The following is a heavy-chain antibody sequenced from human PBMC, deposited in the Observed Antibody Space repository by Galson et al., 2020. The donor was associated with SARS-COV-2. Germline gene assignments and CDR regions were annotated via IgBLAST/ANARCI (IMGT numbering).Heavy chain of an antibody. CDR1: GYTFNSYG. V-gene: IGHV1-18*01. Sequence: ASVKVSCKASGYTFNSYGITWVRQAPGQGLEWMGWISAYNGNTNFAQKLQGRVTMTTDTSTDTAYMELRSLRSDDTAVYYCARDSHISRADYWGQGTLVTVSS. CDR2: ISAYNGNT. CDR3: ARDSHISRADY. J-gene: IGHJ4*02. D-gene: IGHD6-13*01.